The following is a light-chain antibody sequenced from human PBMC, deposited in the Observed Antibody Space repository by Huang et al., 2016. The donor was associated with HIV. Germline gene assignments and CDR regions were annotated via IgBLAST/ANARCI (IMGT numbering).Light chain of an antibody. CDR2: WAA. CDR3: QHYYSPPPT. CDR1: QRVLYNSNNKNY. J-gene: IGKJ2*01. V-gene: IGKV4-1*01. Sequence: DIVMTQSPDSLAVSLGERATINCKSSQRVLYNSNNKNYLAWYQQKPGQPPRLLMYWAATRESGVPDRFSGSGSGTDFTLTISSLQAEDVAVYYCQHYYSPPPTFGQGTRVEIK.